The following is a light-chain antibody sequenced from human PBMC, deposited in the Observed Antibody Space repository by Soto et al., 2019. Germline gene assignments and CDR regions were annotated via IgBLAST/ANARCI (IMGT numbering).Light chain of an antibody. CDR1: HNDIGTSDY. J-gene: IGLJ1*01. CDR2: GVT. V-gene: IGLV2-14*03. Sequence: QSVLTQPTSVSGSPGQSITISCTGTHNDIGTSDYVSWYQQHPGRAPRLLIYGVTTRPSGISDRFSASKSGLTASLTISGLQPEDEADYYCSSFTSDRIYVFGPGTKLTVL. CDR3: SSFTSDRIYV.